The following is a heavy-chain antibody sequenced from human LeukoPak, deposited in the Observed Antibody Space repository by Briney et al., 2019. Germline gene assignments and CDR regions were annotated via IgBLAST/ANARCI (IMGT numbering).Heavy chain of an antibody. CDR1: GFTFSSYW. V-gene: IGHV3-7*01. Sequence: PGGSLRLSCAASGFTFSSYWMTWVRQAPGKVLEWVASINPDGSEKYYLDSVKGRFSISRDNARNSVYLQMDSLSDDDTSVYYCARDASALHWGRGTLVTVSS. CDR2: INPDGSEK. D-gene: IGHD6-19*01. CDR3: ARDASALH. J-gene: IGHJ4*02.